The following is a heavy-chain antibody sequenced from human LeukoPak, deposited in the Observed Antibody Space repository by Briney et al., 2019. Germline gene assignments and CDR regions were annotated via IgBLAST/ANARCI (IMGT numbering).Heavy chain of an antibody. D-gene: IGHD2-2*01. CDR1: GGSISSGDYY. Sequence: SETLSLTCTVSGGSISSGDYYWSWIRQPPGKGLEWIGYIYYSGSTYYNPSPKSRVTISVDTSKNQFSLKLSSVTAADTAVYYCAREIKQYQLLSYYYYYMDVWGKGTTVTVSS. J-gene: IGHJ6*03. CDR2: IYYSGST. CDR3: AREIKQYQLLSYYYYYMDV. V-gene: IGHV4-30-4*08.